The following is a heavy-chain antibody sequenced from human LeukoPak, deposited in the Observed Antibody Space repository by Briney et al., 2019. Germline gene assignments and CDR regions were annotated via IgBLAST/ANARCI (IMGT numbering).Heavy chain of an antibody. CDR1: DDSISDYY. V-gene: IGHV4-59*01. J-gene: IGHJ4*02. Sequence: SETLSLTCTVSDDSISDYYRGWIRQPPGKGLEWIGYFHNSGTSIYNPTLKSRVTISADTSKNQFSLKLNSLTTADTAVYYCTRGAGWLIDYWGQGILVTVSS. CDR3: TRGAGWLIDY. CDR2: FHNSGTS. D-gene: IGHD3-16*01.